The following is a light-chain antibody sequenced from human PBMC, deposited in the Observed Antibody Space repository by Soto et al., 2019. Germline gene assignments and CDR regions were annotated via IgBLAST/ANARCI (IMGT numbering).Light chain of an antibody. Sequence: DIQMTQSPSTLSASVGDRVTIICRASQSIGDSLAWYQQKPGKAPYLLISDVSSLERGVPSRFSGSGSGTEFTLTISSMQPDDFATYYCQQYNSYSFGQGTKVDIK. CDR2: DVS. CDR1: QSIGDS. J-gene: IGKJ1*01. CDR3: QQYNSYS. V-gene: IGKV1-5*02.